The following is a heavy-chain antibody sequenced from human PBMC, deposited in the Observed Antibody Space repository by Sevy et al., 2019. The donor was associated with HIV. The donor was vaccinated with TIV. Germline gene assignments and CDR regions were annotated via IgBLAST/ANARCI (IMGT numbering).Heavy chain of an antibody. D-gene: IGHD4-17*01. CDR1: GYTFTDYY. CDR3: ARLTTKPTSDLYGMDV. J-gene: IGHJ6*02. Sequence: ASVKVSCKASGYTFTDYYIHWVRQAPGQGLEWMAWINPNDGVTKYAQRFQGGVTVTRDTSVSIAYMELRGLRYDDTAIYYCARLTTKPTSDLYGMDVWGPGTTVTVSS. V-gene: IGHV1-2*02. CDR2: INPNDGVT.